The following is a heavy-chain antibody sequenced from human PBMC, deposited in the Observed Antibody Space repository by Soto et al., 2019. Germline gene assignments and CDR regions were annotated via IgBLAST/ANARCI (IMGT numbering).Heavy chain of an antibody. D-gene: IGHD6-6*01. CDR2: IYPADSDT. J-gene: IGHJ4*02. V-gene: IGHV5-51*01. CDR3: ARRPEYSSSVYFDY. Sequence: GESLKISCKGSGYSFTSYWIGWLRQMPGKGLEWVGIIYPADSDTRYSPSFQGQVTISVDKSISTAYLQWSSLKASDSAMYYCARRPEYSSSVYFDYWGQGTLVTVSS. CDR1: GYSFTSYW.